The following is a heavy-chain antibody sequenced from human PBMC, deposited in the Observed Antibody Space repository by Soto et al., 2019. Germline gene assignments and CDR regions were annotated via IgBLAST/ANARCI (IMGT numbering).Heavy chain of an antibody. V-gene: IGHV1-46*01. CDR2: INPSGGST. J-gene: IGHJ3*02. CDR3: ARALAYCGGDCYYGDAFDI. D-gene: IGHD2-21*02. CDR1: GYTFTSYY. Sequence: AASVKVSCKASGYTFTSYYMHWLRQAPGQGLEWMGIINPSGGSTSYAQKFQGRVTMTGDTSTSTVYMELSSLRSEDTAVYYCARALAYCGGDCYYGDAFDIWGQGTMVTVSS.